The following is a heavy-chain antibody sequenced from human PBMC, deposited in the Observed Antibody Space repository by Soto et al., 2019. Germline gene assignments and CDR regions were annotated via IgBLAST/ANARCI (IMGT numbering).Heavy chain of an antibody. CDR2: IWPGDSDT. J-gene: IGHJ4*02. V-gene: IGHV5-51*01. D-gene: IGHD3-22*01. CDR3: ASLPAISMSLEPLDS. Sequence: GESLKISCKGSGYSFTSYWIGWVRQMPGKGLEWMGIIWPGDSDTTYSPSFQGQVTISADKSISTAYLQWSSLKASDTATYYCASLPAISMSLEPLDSWGQGTLVTVSS. CDR1: GYSFTSYW.